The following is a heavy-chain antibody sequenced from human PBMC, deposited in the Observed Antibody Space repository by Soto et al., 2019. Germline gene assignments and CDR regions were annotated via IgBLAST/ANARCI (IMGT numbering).Heavy chain of an antibody. CDR1: GYTFTSYD. J-gene: IGHJ6*02. Sequence: QVQLVQSGAEVKKPGVSVKVSCKASGYTFTSYDINWVRQATGQGLEWMGWMNPNSGNTGYAQKFQGRVTMTRNTSISTAYMELSSLRSEDTAVYYCARRGYSSSWYYYYYYGMDVWVQGTTVTVSS. V-gene: IGHV1-8*01. D-gene: IGHD6-13*01. CDR3: ARRGYSSSWYYYYYYGMDV. CDR2: MNPNSGNT.